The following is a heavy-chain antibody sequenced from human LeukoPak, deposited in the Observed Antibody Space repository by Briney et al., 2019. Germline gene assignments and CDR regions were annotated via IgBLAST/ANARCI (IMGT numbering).Heavy chain of an antibody. D-gene: IGHD6-19*01. V-gene: IGHV3-33*06. CDR3: AKDLGSGIPNDAFDI. CDR1: GFTFSSYG. Sequence: PGGSLRLSCAASGFTFSSYGMHWVRQAPGKGLEWVAVIWYDGSNKYYADSVKGRFTISRDNSKNTLYLQMNSLRAEDTAVYYCAKDLGSGIPNDAFDIWGQGTMVTVSS. J-gene: IGHJ3*02. CDR2: IWYDGSNK.